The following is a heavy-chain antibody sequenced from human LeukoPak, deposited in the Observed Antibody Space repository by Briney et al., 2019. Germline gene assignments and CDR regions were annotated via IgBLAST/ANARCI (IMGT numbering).Heavy chain of an antibody. V-gene: IGHV4-61*08. D-gene: IGHD3-22*01. Sequence: PLETLSLTCTVSDGSISSGGYYWSWIRQPPGKGLEWIGYIYYSGSTNYNPSLKSRVTISVDTSKNQFSLKLSSVTAADTAVYYCARDFRRQYYDSSGPLDYWGQGTLVTVSS. J-gene: IGHJ4*02. CDR3: ARDFRRQYYDSSGPLDY. CDR2: IYYSGST. CDR1: DGSISSGGYY.